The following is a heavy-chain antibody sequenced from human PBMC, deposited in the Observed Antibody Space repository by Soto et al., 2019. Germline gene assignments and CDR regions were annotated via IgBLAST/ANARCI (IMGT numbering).Heavy chain of an antibody. CDR1: GYTFTSYA. Sequence: ASVKVSCKASGYTFTSYAMHWVRQAPGQRLEWMGWINAGNGNTKYSQKFQGRVTITRDTSASTAYMELSSLRSEDTAVYYCARGGYCTNGVCYEAYYYYVMDVRGQGSSVTVSS. CDR3: ARGGYCTNGVCYEAYYYYVMDV. V-gene: IGHV1-3*01. J-gene: IGHJ6*02. CDR2: INAGNGNT. D-gene: IGHD2-8*01.